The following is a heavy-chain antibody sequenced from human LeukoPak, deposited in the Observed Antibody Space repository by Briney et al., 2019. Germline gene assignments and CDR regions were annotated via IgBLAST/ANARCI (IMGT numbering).Heavy chain of an antibody. D-gene: IGHD5-12*01. Sequence: ASVKVSCKASGYTFTDYYMHWVRQAPGQGLEWMGWINPNSGGTNYAQKFQGRVTMTRDTSINTAYMELSRLRSDDTAAYYCARGQDIVATISSSDFDYWGQGTLVTVSS. CDR1: GYTFTDYY. V-gene: IGHV1-2*02. J-gene: IGHJ4*02. CDR2: INPNSGGT. CDR3: ARGQDIVATISSSDFDY.